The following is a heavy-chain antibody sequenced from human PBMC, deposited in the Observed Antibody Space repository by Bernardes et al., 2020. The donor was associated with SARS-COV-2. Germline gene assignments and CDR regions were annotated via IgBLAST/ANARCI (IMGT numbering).Heavy chain of an antibody. V-gene: IGHV3-30*03. Sequence: VWSLRLSCEGSGFIFSNYGMHWVRQPPGKGLEWVASISFDGSQKKYVDSVKGRFTISRDNSKNTLFLQMNGLRTEDTAVHFCVIGAVSGTESFGFWGQGALVIVSS. CDR1: GFIFSNYG. CDR2: ISFDGSQK. CDR3: VIGAVSGTESFGF. D-gene: IGHD6-19*01. J-gene: IGHJ4*02.